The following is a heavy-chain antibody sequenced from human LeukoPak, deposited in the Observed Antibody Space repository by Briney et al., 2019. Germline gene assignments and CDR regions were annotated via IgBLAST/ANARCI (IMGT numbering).Heavy chain of an antibody. CDR3: ARICSTSCYPPDY. J-gene: IGHJ4*02. Sequence: GASVKVSCKASGYTFTGYYMHWVRQAPGQGLEWMGWINPNSGGTNYAQKFQGRVTMTRDTSISTAYMELSRLRSDDTAVYYCARICSTSCYPPDYWGQGTLVTVSS. V-gene: IGHV1-2*02. CDR2: INPNSGGT. CDR1: GYTFTGYY. D-gene: IGHD2-2*01.